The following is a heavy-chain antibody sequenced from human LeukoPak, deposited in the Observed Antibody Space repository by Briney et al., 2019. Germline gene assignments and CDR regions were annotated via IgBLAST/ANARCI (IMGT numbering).Heavy chain of an antibody. J-gene: IGHJ6*02. Sequence: ASVKVSCKASGYTFTSYGISWVRQAPGPGPKWMGWISAYNGNTNYAQKLQGRVTMTTDTSTSTAYMELRSLRSDDTAVYYCAREEDPRYYYYGMDVWGQGTTVTVSS. CDR2: ISAYNGNT. V-gene: IGHV1-18*01. CDR1: GYTFTSYG. CDR3: AREEDPRYYYYGMDV.